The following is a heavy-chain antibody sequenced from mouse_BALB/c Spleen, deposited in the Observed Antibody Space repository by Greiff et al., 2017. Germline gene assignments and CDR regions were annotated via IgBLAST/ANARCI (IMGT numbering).Heavy chain of an antibody. CDR3: NAAPYDGYSFAY. CDR2: IDPENGDT. Sequence: VHVKQSGAELVRSGASVKLSCTASGFNIKDYYMHWVKQRPEQGLEWIGWIDPENGDTEYAPKFQGKATMTADTSSNTAYLQLSSLTSEDTAVYYCNAAPYDGYSFAYWGQGTLVTVSA. D-gene: IGHD2-3*01. V-gene: IGHV14-4*02. J-gene: IGHJ3*01. CDR1: GFNIKDYY.